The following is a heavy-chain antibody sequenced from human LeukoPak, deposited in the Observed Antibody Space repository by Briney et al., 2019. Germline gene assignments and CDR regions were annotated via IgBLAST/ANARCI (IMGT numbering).Heavy chain of an antibody. V-gene: IGHV3-30*04. CDR3: ARDPSRLSRGFGPPFDY. Sequence: GRSLRLSCAASGFTFSSYAMHWVRQAPGKGLEWVAVISYDGSNKYYADSVKGRFTISRDNSKNTLYLQMNSLRAEDTAVYYCARDPSRLSRGFGPPFDYWGQGTLVTVSS. CDR2: ISYDGSNK. D-gene: IGHD3-10*01. J-gene: IGHJ4*02. CDR1: GFTFSSYA.